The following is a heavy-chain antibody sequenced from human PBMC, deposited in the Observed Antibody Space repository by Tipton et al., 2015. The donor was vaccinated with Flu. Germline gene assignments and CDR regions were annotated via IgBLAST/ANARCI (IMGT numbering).Heavy chain of an antibody. V-gene: IGHV1-2*02. Sequence: QLVQSGAEMRKPGASVKVSCKASGYTLTGYYMHWVRQAPGQGLEWRGWINPNSGGTNSAQTFQGRVTMTRDTSINTAYMEMTSLTSDDTAVYYCATVKPTGYLGTAAGWFDTWGQGTLVSVSS. D-gene: IGHD6-25*01. J-gene: IGHJ5*01. CDR1: GYTLTGYY. CDR2: INPNSGGT. CDR3: ATVKPTGYLGTAAGWFDT.